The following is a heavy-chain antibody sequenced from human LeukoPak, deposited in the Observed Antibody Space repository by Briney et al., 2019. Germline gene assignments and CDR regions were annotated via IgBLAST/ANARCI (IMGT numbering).Heavy chain of an antibody. CDR1: GGTFSSYA. Sequence: GAPVKVSCKASGGTFSSYAISWVRQAPGQGLEWMGRIIPIFGTANYAQKFQGRVTITTDESTSTAYMELSSLRSEDTAVYYCARSTANYYDSSGYYYWFDPWGQGTLVTVSS. J-gene: IGHJ5*02. D-gene: IGHD3-22*01. V-gene: IGHV1-69*05. CDR2: IIPIFGTA. CDR3: ARSTANYYDSSGYYYWFDP.